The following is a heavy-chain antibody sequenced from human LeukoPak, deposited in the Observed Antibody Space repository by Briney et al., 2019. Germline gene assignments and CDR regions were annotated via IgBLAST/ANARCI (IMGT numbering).Heavy chain of an antibody. CDR2: IYHSGST. D-gene: IGHD3-9*01. Sequence: SETLSLTCTVSGYSISSGYYWGWIRQPPGKGLEWIGSIYHSGSTYYNPSLKSRVTISVDTSKNQFSLKLSSVTAADTAVYYCARLVLYYDILTGYYPTHSFDYWGQGTLVTVSS. CDR3: ARLVLYYDILTGYYPTHSFDY. CDR1: GYSISSGYY. J-gene: IGHJ4*02. V-gene: IGHV4-38-2*02.